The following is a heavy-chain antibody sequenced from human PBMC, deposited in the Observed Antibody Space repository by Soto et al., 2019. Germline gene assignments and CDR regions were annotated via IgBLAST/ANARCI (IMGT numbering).Heavy chain of an antibody. CDR2: TGGSGRTT. D-gene: IGHD3-22*01. CDR3: AKSRYSDSSGDFYDY. J-gene: IGHJ4*02. Sequence: EVQLLESGGGLVQPGGSLSLSCAASAFTFNNYAMSWVRQAPGKGLEWVSGTGGSGRTTYYADSVKGRFTISRDNSNNTLFLQMNSLRAEDTAVYYCAKSRYSDSSGDFYDYWGQGTLVTVSS. V-gene: IGHV3-23*01. CDR1: AFTFNNYA.